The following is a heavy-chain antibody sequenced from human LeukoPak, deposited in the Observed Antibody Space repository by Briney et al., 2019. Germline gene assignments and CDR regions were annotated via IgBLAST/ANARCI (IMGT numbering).Heavy chain of an antibody. CDR2: ISGSSNTI. J-gene: IGHJ3*02. Sequence: PGGSLRLSCAASGFTFSFSTMNWVRQAPGKGLEWVSLISGSSNTIYYADSVKGRFTISRDNAKKSLYLQMNSLRDEDTAVYYCATDSNYAFDIWGQGTIVTLSS. D-gene: IGHD2-8*01. V-gene: IGHV3-48*02. CDR3: ATDSNYAFDI. CDR1: GFTFSFST.